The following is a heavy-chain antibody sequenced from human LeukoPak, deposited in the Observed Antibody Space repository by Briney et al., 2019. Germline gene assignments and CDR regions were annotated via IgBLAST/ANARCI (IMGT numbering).Heavy chain of an antibody. V-gene: IGHV1-18*01. CDR3: ARGSQWLPFDY. CDR2: ISAYSGNT. J-gene: IGHJ4*02. Sequence: GASVKVSCTASGYTFNSYGISWVRQAPGQGLEWMGWISAYSGNTNYAQKLQGRVTMTTDTSTSTAYVELRSLKSDDTAVYYCARGSQWLPFDYWGQGTLVTVSS. D-gene: IGHD6-19*01. CDR1: GYTFNSYG.